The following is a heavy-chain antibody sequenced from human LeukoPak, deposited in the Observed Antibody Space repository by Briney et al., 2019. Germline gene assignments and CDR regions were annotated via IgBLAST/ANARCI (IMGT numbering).Heavy chain of an antibody. J-gene: IGHJ4*02. V-gene: IGHV3-21*01. Sequence: SGGSLRLSCAASGFTFSSYSMNWVRQAPGKGLEWVSSISSSSSYIYYADSVKGRFTISRDNAKNSLYLQMNSLRAEDTAVYYCARYGYSSNDYFDYWGQGTLVTVSS. CDR2: ISSSSSYI. CDR3: ARYGYSSNDYFDY. CDR1: GFTFSSYS. D-gene: IGHD6-19*01.